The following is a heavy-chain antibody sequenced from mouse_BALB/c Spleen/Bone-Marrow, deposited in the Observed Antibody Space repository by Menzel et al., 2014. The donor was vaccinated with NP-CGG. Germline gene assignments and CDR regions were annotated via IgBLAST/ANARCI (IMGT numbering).Heavy chain of an antibody. Sequence: EVQLQQSGAELVRPGALVKLSCKASGFNIKDYYMHWVIQRPEQGLEWIGWIDPENGNTIYDPKFQGKASITADTSSNTASLQLSSLTSEDTAVYYCARRYGSSFDYWGQATTLTVSS. D-gene: IGHD1-1*01. CDR2: IDPENGNT. J-gene: IGHJ2*01. CDR1: GFNIKDYY. V-gene: IGHV14-1*02. CDR3: ARRYGSSFDY.